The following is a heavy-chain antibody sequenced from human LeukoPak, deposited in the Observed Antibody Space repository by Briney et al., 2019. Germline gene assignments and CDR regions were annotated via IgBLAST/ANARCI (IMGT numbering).Heavy chain of an antibody. CDR1: GFTFHIYA. Sequence: SGGSLRLSCVASGFTFHIYAMNWVRQAPGKGLEWVSAISGSASSTHYADSVKGRFTISRDNSKNTVYLEMNSLRGEDTAVYYCAKDRGSYVGIANNWVDPWGQGTLVIVSS. V-gene: IGHV3-23*01. D-gene: IGHD3-10*02. J-gene: IGHJ5*02. CDR2: ISGSASST. CDR3: AKDRGSYVGIANNWVDP.